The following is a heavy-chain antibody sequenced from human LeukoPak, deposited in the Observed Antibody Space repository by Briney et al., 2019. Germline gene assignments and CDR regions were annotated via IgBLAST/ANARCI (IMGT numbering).Heavy chain of an antibody. CDR3: AILPDILTAIRD. D-gene: IGHD3-9*01. CDR2: ISGDGGST. Sequence: GGSLRLSCAASGFTFDDYAMHWVRQAPGKGLEWASLISGDGGSTSYADSVKGRFTISRDNSKNSLYLQMNSLRTEDTALYYCAILPDILTAIRDWGQGTLVTVSS. J-gene: IGHJ4*02. CDR1: GFTFDDYA. V-gene: IGHV3-43*02.